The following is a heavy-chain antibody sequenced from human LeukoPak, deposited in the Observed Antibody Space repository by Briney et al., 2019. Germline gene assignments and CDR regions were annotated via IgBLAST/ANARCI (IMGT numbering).Heavy chain of an antibody. CDR2: INHSGST. Sequence: PSETLSLTCAVYGGSFSGYYWSWIRQPPGKGLEWIGEINHSGSTNYNPSLKSRVTISVDTSKNQFSLKLSSVTAADTAVYYCARLSSSWIVDYWGQGTLVTVSS. J-gene: IGHJ4*02. CDR3: ARLSSSWIVDY. V-gene: IGHV4-34*01. D-gene: IGHD6-13*01. CDR1: GGSFSGYY.